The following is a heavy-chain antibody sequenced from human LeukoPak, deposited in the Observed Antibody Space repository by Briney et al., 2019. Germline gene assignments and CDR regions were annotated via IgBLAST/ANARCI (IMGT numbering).Heavy chain of an antibody. J-gene: IGHJ6*03. CDR1: GFTVSSNY. Sequence: PGGFLRLSCAASGFTVSSNYMSWVRQAPGKGLEWVSVIYSGGSTYYADSVKGRFTISRDNSKNTLYLQMNSLRAEDTAVYYCARAYYYYYMDVWGKGATVTVSS. CDR3: ARAYYYYYMDV. CDR2: IYSGGST. V-gene: IGHV3-53*01.